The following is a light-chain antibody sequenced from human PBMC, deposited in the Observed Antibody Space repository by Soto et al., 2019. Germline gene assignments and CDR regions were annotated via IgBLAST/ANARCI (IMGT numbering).Light chain of an antibody. CDR3: CSYAGSYTFLYLV. J-gene: IGLJ2*01. CDR2: DVS. Sequence: QSALTQPRSVSGSPGQSVTISCTGTSSDVGGYNYVSWYQQHPGKAPKLMIYDVSKRPSGVPDRFSGSKSGNTASLTISGIQAEDEADYYGCSYAGSYTFLYLVFGGGTTLTVL. V-gene: IGLV2-11*01. CDR1: SSDVGGYNY.